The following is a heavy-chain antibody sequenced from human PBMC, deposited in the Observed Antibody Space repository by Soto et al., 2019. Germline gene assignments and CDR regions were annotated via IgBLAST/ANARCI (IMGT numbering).Heavy chain of an antibody. CDR3: AREMASTAYYYYGMDV. Sequence: QVQLVQSGAEVKKPGASVKVSCKASGYTFTSYGISWVRQAPGQGLEWMGWISAYNGNTNYAQKLQGRVTMTTDTSPSTAYMELRSLRSDDTAVYYCAREMASTAYYYYGMDVWGQGTTVTVSS. CDR2: ISAYNGNT. D-gene: IGHD5-12*01. J-gene: IGHJ6*02. V-gene: IGHV1-18*01. CDR1: GYTFTSYG.